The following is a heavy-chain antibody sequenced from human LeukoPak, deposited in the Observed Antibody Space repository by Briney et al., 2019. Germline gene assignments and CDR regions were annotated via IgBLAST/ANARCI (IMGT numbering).Heavy chain of an antibody. Sequence: ASVKVSCKASGYTFTSYGISWVRQAPGQGLEWMGWISAYNGNTNYAQKLQGRVTMTTDTSTSTAYMELRSLRSDDTAVYYCASYSGRRYSGYENHFDYWGQGTLVTVSS. J-gene: IGHJ4*02. CDR2: ISAYNGNT. V-gene: IGHV1-18*01. CDR3: ASYSGRRYSGYENHFDY. D-gene: IGHD5-12*01. CDR1: GYTFTSYG.